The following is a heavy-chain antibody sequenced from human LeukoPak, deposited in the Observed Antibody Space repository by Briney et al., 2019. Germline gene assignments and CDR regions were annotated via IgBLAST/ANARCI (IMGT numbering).Heavy chain of an antibody. J-gene: IGHJ6*02. CDR1: GYSFTSYW. D-gene: IGHD1-14*01. CDR2: IYPGDSDT. CDR3: ARQTTEGYYYYGMDV. Sequence: GESLKISCKGSGYSFTSYWIGWVRPMPGKGLEWMGIIYPGDSDTRYSPSFQGQVTISADKSISTAYLQWSSLKASDTAMYYCARQTTEGYYYYGMDVWGQGTTVTVSS. V-gene: IGHV5-51*01.